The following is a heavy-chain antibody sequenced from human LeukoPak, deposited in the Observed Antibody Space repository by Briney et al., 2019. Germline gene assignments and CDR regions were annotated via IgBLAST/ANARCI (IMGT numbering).Heavy chain of an antibody. Sequence: GESLKISCKGSGYSFTRYWIGWVRQMPGKGLEWMGIIYPGDSDTRYSPSFQGQVTISADKSISTAYLQWSSLKASDTAMYHCARHSLDTAMFAFPLYWGQGTLVTVSS. D-gene: IGHD5-18*01. J-gene: IGHJ4*02. CDR2: IYPGDSDT. CDR1: GYSFTRYW. CDR3: ARHSLDTAMFAFPLY. V-gene: IGHV5-51*01.